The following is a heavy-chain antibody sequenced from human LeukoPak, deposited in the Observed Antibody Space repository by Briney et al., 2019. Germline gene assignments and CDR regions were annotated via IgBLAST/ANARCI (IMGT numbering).Heavy chain of an antibody. J-gene: IGHJ4*02. Sequence: ASVKVSCKASGYTFTGYYMHWVRQAPGQGLEWMGVINPSGGSTSYAQKFQGRVTMTRDTSTSTVYMELSSLRSEDTAVYYCARDEVETTAYFDYWGQGTLVTVSS. D-gene: IGHD5-24*01. V-gene: IGHV1-46*01. CDR2: INPSGGST. CDR1: GYTFTGYY. CDR3: ARDEVETTAYFDY.